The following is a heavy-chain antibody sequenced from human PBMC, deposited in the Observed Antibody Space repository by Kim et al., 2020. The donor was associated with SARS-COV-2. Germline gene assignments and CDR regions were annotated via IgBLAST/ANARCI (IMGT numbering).Heavy chain of an antibody. D-gene: IGHD1-26*01. CDR3: ARDGADRWELLRSYYYYGMDV. J-gene: IGHJ6*02. CDR2: MNPNSGNT. V-gene: IGHV1-8*01. Sequence: ASVKVSCKASGYTFTSYDINWVRQATGQGLEWMGWMNPNSGNTGYAQKFQGRVTMTRNTSISTAYMELSSLRSEDTAVYYCARDGADRWELLRSYYYYGMDVWGQGTTVTVSS. CDR1: GYTFTSYD.